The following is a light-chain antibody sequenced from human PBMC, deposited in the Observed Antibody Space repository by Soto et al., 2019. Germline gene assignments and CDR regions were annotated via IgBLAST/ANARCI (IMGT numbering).Light chain of an antibody. J-gene: IGLJ2*01. CDR3: CSYAGSSTPV. CDR2: EGS. V-gene: IGLV2-23*01. CDR1: SSDVGSYNL. Sequence: QSALTQPASVSGSPGQSITISCTGTSSDVGSYNLVSWYQQHPGKAPKLMIYEGSKRPSGVSNRFSGSKSGNTASLIISGLQAEDEADYYCCSYAGSSTPVFGGGTKLTVL.